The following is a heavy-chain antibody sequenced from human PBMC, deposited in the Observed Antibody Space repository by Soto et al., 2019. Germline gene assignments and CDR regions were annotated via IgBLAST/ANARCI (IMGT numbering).Heavy chain of an antibody. D-gene: IGHD1-1*01. CDR2: INAGNGNT. CDR1: GYSFTSYA. V-gene: IGHV1-3*01. J-gene: IGHJ4*02. CDR3: ARTAGSPGTTPLDY. Sequence: ASVKVSCQTSGYSFTSYAMHWVRQAPGQRLEWMGWINAGNGNTKYSQKFQGRVTITRDTSASTAYMELSSLRSEDTAVYYCARTAGSPGTTPLDYWGQGTLVTVSS.